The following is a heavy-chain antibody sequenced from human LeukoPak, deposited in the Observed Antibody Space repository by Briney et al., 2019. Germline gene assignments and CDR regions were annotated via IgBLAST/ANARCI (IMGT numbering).Heavy chain of an antibody. CDR3: ARGGAAAGLWGPYNWFDP. CDR2: ISAYNGNT. Sequence: ASVKVSCKASGYTFTSYGISWVRQAPGQGLEWMGWISAYNGNTNYAQKLQGRVTMTTDTSTSTAYMELRSLRSEDTAVYYCARGGAAAGLWGPYNWFDPWGQGTLVTVSS. D-gene: IGHD6-13*01. CDR1: GYTFTSYG. J-gene: IGHJ5*02. V-gene: IGHV1-18*01.